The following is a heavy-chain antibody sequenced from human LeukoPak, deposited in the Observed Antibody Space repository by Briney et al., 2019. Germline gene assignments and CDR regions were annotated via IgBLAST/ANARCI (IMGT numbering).Heavy chain of an antibody. CDR1: GFTFSSSA. J-gene: IGHJ4*02. V-gene: IGHV3-23*01. CDR3: AKRTDSDYGDC. Sequence: GGSLRLSCAASGFTFSSSAMSWVRQAPGKGLEWVSAISYIGDKMYYADSVKGRFTISRDNSKNTLYLQMNSLRAEDTAIYYCAKRTDSDYGDCWGQGTLVTVSS. D-gene: IGHD2/OR15-2a*01. CDR2: ISYIGDKM.